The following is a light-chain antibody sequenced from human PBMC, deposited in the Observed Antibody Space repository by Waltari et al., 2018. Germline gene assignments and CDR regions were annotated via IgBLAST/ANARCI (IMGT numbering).Light chain of an antibody. Sequence: EIVMTQSPGTLSVSPGEGATLPCRASQSVSSKVAWYQQRPGQAPRLLIFGASTRATGIPDRFSGSESGTEFTLTISSLQSEDSGVYFCQQYTTRPLTFGGGTKVEI. CDR2: GAS. CDR1: QSVSSK. J-gene: IGKJ4*01. CDR3: QQYTTRPLT. V-gene: IGKV3-15*01.